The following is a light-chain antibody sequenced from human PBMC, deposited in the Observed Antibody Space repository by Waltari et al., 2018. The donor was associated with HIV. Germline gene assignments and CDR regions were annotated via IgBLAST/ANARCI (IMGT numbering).Light chain of an antibody. CDR2: QDT. CDR1: KLGARF. V-gene: IGLV3-1*01. J-gene: IGLJ3*02. CDR3: QVWDSSIWV. Sequence: SYELTQPPSVSVSPGQTASTTCSGDKLGARFVSWYQKKPGQSPVLVIFQDTKRPSGIPDRFSGSNSGNTATLTISGTQAINEADYYCQVWDSSIWVFGGGTKLTVL.